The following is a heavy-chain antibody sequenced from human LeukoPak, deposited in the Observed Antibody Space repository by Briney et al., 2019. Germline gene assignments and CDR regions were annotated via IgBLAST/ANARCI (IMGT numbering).Heavy chain of an antibody. CDR2: ISAYNGST. CDR3: AREQTPDATFDY. CDR1: GYTFTSYG. Sequence: ASMKVSCKASGYTFTSYGISWVRQAPGQGLEWMGWISAYNGSTNYAQKLRGRVTMTTDTSTSTAYMELRSLRSDDTAVYYCAREQTPDATFDYWGQGTLVTVSS. D-gene: IGHD1-14*01. V-gene: IGHV1-18*01. J-gene: IGHJ4*02.